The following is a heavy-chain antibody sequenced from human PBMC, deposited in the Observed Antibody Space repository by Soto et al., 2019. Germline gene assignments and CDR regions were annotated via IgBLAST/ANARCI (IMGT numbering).Heavy chain of an antibody. V-gene: IGHV3-11*06. D-gene: IGHD3-10*01. CDR3: ARESGFGEFHNWFDP. CDR1: GFTFSDYY. Sequence: GGSLRLSCAASGFTFSDYYMSWIRQVPGKGLEWVSYISSSSSYTNYADSVKGRFTISRDNAKNSLYLQMNSLRAEDTAVYYCARESGFGEFHNWFDPWGQGTLVTVSS. CDR2: ISSSSSYT. J-gene: IGHJ5*02.